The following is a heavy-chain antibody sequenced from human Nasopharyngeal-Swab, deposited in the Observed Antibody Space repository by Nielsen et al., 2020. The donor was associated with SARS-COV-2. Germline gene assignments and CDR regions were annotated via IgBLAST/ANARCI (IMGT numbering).Heavy chain of an antibody. J-gene: IGHJ2*01. CDR1: GGSFSGYS. D-gene: IGHD6-6*01. CDR2: INHSGRT. CDR3: ARGGGIAARRAVYYFDL. V-gene: IGHV4-34*01. Sequence: SETLSLTCAVYGGSFSGYSWSWIRQPPGKGLEWIGEINHSGRTNYNPSLKSRATISVDTSKNQFSLKLSSVTAADTAVYYCARGGGIAARRAVYYFDLWGRGTLVTVSS.